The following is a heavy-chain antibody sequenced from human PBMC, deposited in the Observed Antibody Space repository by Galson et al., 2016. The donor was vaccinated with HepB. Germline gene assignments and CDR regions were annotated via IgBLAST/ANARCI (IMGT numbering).Heavy chain of an antibody. CDR3: TTSSTRGYTYGPSAY. CDR1: GFTLSRAW. V-gene: IGHV3-15*01. Sequence: SLRLSCAASGFTLSRAWMNWVRQAPGKGREWLGRIKSSTDGGTTEYAAPLKGRFTFSRDESNNRLYLQMNSLKTEDTAVYYCTTSSTRGYTYGPSAYWGRGTLVAVSS. D-gene: IGHD5-18*01. CDR2: IKSSTDGGTT. J-gene: IGHJ4*02.